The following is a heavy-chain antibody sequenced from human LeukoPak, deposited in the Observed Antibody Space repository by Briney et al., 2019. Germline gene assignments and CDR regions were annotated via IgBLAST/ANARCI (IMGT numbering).Heavy chain of an antibody. CDR2: IIPTFGTA. V-gene: IGHV1-69*05. CDR3: ARGAQLRYFDWLLFG. J-gene: IGHJ4*02. CDR1: GGTFSSYA. Sequence: GASVKVSCKASGGTFSSYAISWVRQAPGQGLEWMGGIIPTFGTANYAQKFQGRVTITTDESTGTAYMELSSLRSEDTAVYYCARGAQLRYFDWLLFGWGQGTLVTVSS. D-gene: IGHD3-9*01.